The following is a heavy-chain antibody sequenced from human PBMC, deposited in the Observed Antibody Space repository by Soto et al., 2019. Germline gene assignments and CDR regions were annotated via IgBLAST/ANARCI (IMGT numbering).Heavy chain of an antibody. CDR3: ARVRGGSVRGVIRSYYYYYMDV. Sequence: SETLSLTCTVSGGSISSCGYYWSWIRQHPGKGLEWIGYIYYSGSTYYNPSLKSRVTISVDTSKNQFSLKLSSVTAADTAVYYCARVRGGSVRGVIRSYYYYYMDVWGKGTTVTVSS. J-gene: IGHJ6*03. V-gene: IGHV4-31*03. D-gene: IGHD3-10*01. CDR2: IYYSGST. CDR1: GGSISSCGYY.